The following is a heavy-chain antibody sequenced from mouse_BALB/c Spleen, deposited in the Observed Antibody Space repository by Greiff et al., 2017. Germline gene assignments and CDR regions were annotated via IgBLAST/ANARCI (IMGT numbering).Heavy chain of an antibody. CDR3: ALYGNYVSY. V-gene: IGHV3-6*02. CDR1: GYSITSGYY. Sequence: EVHLVESGPGLVKPSQSLSLTCSVTGYSITSGYYWNWIRQFPGNKLEWMGYISYDGSNNYNPSLKNRISITRDTSKNQFFLKLNSVTTEDTATYYCALYGNYVSYWGQGTLVTVSA. D-gene: IGHD2-10*02. CDR2: ISYDGSN. J-gene: IGHJ3*01.